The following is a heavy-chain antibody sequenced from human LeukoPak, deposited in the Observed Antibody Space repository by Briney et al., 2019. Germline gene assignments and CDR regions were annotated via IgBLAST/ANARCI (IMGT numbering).Heavy chain of an antibody. D-gene: IGHD4-23*01. Sequence: GGSLRLSCAASGFTVSSTYMSWVRQAPGKGLQWVSVIYSGGSTYYADSVKGRFAISRDNSKNTLYLQMNSLRAEDTAVYYCARDRYGGNYYDYWGQGTLVTVSS. J-gene: IGHJ4*02. CDR1: GFTVSSTY. V-gene: IGHV3-66*01. CDR2: IYSGGST. CDR3: ARDRYGGNYYDY.